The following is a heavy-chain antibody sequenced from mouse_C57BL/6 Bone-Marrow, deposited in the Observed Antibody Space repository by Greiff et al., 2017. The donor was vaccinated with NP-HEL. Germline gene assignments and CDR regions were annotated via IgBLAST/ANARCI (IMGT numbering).Heavy chain of an antibody. J-gene: IGHJ3*01. D-gene: IGHD2-2*01. CDR1: GYTLTSYW. Sequence: QVQLQQPGAELVRPGSSVTMSCKASGYTLTSYWMDWVQQRPGKGLEWIGNIYPSDSETHYTQKFKDKATLTVDKTSRTAYMKLSSLTSEASSVYYCARRHGYAPFAYWGQGTLVTVSA. V-gene: IGHV1-61*01. CDR2: IYPSDSET. CDR3: ARRHGYAPFAY.